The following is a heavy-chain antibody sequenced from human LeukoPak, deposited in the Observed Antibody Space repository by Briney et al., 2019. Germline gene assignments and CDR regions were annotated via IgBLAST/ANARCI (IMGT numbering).Heavy chain of an antibody. Sequence: PSETLSLTCALYGGASTGYYWSWIPQPPGKGLEWISYITTSGSSTDYADSVKGRFPISRDTAKNSVVLQMDSLRAEDRAVYYCTRGPRGSYHAFESWGQGTLVSVSS. CDR1: GGASTGYY. CDR3: TRGPRGSYHAFES. V-gene: IGHV3-11*01. D-gene: IGHD3-16*01. CDR2: ITTSGSST. J-gene: IGHJ4*02.